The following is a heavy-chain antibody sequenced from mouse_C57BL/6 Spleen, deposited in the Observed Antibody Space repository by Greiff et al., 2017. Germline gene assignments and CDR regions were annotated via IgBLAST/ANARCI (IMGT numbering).Heavy chain of an antibody. V-gene: IGHV5-17*01. Sequence: EVQGVESGGGLVKPGGSLKLSCAASGFTFSDYGMHWVRQAPEKGLEWVAYISSGSSTIYYADTVKGRFTISRDNAKNTLFLQMTSLRSEDTAMYYCARGSSYWYFDVWGTGTTVTVSS. CDR3: ARGSSYWYFDV. D-gene: IGHD1-1*01. CDR1: GFTFSDYG. J-gene: IGHJ1*03. CDR2: ISSGSSTI.